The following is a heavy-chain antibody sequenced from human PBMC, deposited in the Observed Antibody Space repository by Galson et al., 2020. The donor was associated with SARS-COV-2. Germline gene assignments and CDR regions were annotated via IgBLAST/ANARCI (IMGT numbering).Heavy chain of an antibody. J-gene: IGHJ4*02. CDR1: GDSIMSSNYY. Sequence: SETLSLTCTVSGDSIMSSNYYWGWIRQPPGKGLEWIGNIYYSGSTFYNPSLKSRVTISVDTSKNQFSLKLSSVTAADTAVYYCARHKGASGSYYVDYWGQGTLVTVSS. D-gene: IGHD3-10*01. CDR2: IYYSGST. V-gene: IGHV4-39*01. CDR3: ARHKGASGSYYVDY.